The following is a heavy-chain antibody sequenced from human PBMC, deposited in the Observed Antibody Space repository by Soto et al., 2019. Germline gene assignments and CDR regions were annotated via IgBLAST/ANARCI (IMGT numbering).Heavy chain of an antibody. CDR1: GVSISNDVYY. CDR3: ARQEYGDYVFLDY. Sequence: LSLTCTVSGVSISNDVYYWTWIRQYPGKGLEWVGYIYYTGSTYYNPSLTSRVMMSVDTSKNQFSLKLSSVTAADTAVYYCARQEYGDYVFLDYWGQGTLVTVSS. D-gene: IGHD4-17*01. J-gene: IGHJ4*02. CDR2: IYYTGST. V-gene: IGHV4-31*03.